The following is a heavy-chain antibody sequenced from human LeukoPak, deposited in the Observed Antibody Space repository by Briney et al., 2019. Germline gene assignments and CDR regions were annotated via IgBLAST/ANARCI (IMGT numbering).Heavy chain of an antibody. J-gene: IGHJ4*02. V-gene: IGHV1-2*02. Sequence: GSVKVSCKASGYTFTGYYMHWVRQAPGQGLEWMGWINPNSGGTNYAQKFQGRVTMTRDTSISTAYMELSRLRSDDTAVYYCARDDYVWGSYGYWGQGTLVTVSS. CDR1: GYTFTGYY. CDR2: INPNSGGT. CDR3: ARDDYVWGSYGY. D-gene: IGHD3-16*01.